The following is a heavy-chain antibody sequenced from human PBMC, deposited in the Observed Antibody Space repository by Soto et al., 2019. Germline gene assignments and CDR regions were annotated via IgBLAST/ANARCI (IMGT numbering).Heavy chain of an antibody. V-gene: IGHV4-30-4*08. J-gene: IGHJ6*02. CDR1: GGSISNDDYY. D-gene: IGHD4-17*01. Sequence: QVQLQESGPGLVKPSLTLSLTCSVSGGSISNDDYYWTWIRQPPGKGLEWIGHIYYNGNTYYNPSLKSRLTMSLDTSQNQFSLHLTSVIAADSASYFCARATTVTSSFFYYGLDVWGQGTTVTVSS. CDR3: ARATTVTSSFFYYGLDV. CDR2: IYYNGNT.